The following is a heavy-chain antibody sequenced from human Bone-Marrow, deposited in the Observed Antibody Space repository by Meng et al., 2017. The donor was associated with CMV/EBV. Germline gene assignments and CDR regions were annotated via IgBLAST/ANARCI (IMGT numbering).Heavy chain of an antibody. J-gene: IGHJ6*02. Sequence: GESLKISCAASGFTFSSYSMNWVRQAPGKGLEWVSSISSSSSYIYYADSVKGRFTISRDNAKNSLYLQMNSLRAEDTAVYYCARDGYCSSTSCLYYYYYYGKDVWGQGTTVTVSS. V-gene: IGHV3-21*01. CDR1: GFTFSSYS. CDR3: ARDGYCSSTSCLYYYYYYGKDV. D-gene: IGHD2-2*01. CDR2: ISSSSSYI.